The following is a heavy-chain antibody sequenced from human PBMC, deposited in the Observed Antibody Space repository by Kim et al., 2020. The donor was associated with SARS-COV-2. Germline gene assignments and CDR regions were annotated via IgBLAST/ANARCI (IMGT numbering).Heavy chain of an antibody. D-gene: IGHD1-1*01. J-gene: IGHJ4*02. V-gene: IGHV5-51*01. CDR3: ARQGPDTTTLDD. Sequence: YSPSFQGQVTISADKSISTAYLQWSSLKASDTAMYYCARQGPDTTTLDDWGQGTLVTVSS.